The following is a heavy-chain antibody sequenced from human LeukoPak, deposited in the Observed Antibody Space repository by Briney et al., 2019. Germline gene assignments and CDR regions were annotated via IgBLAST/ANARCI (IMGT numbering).Heavy chain of an antibody. Sequence: SETLSLTCSVSGGSINEYYCSWIRQSPGKGLEGIAYMYYGGTTNYNPSLKSRVTISVDMSSNTFSLNLSSVTAADTAVYYCALVTFGGFITLWGQGTLVSVSS. CDR3: ALVTFGGFITL. D-gene: IGHD3-16*01. CDR2: MYYGGTT. V-gene: IGHV4-59*01. CDR1: GGSINEYY. J-gene: IGHJ4*02.